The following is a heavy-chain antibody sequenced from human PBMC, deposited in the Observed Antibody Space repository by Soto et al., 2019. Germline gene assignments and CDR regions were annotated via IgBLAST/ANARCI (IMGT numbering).Heavy chain of an antibody. CDR2: INPNSGGT. CDR1: GYTFTGYY. D-gene: IGHD1-20*01. J-gene: IGHJ5*01. CDR3: ARGDITGTEFDS. Sequence: ASVKVSCKASGYTFTGYYMHWVRQAPGQGLEWMGWINPNSGGTNYAQKFQGRVTMTRDTSISTAYMELSRLGSDDTAVYYCARGDITGTEFDSWGQGTLVTVSS. V-gene: IGHV1-2*02.